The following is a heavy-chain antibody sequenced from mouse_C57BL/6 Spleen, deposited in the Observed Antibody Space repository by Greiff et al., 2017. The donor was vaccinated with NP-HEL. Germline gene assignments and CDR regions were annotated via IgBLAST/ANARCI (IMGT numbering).Heavy chain of an antibody. CDR3: ARGAPYYGSSYGWFAY. D-gene: IGHD1-1*01. V-gene: IGHV5-16*01. Sequence: EVKLVESEGGLVQPGSSMKLSCTASGFTFSDYYMAWVRQVPEKGLEWVANINYDGSSTYYLDSLKSRFIISRDNAKNILYLQMSSLKSEDTATYYCARGAPYYGSSYGWFAYWGQGTLVTVSA. CDR2: INYDGSST. CDR1: GFTFSDYY. J-gene: IGHJ3*01.